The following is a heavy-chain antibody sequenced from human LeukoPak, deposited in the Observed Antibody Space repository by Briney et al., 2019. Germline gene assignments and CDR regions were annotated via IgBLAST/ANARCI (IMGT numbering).Heavy chain of an antibody. CDR1: GFSFSNYW. Sequence: TGGSLRLSCAASGFSFSNYWISWVRQAPGKGLEWVANIKPDGSETYYTDSVKGRFIISRDNAKNSLYLQMNSLRAEDTAVYYCAELGITMIGGVWGKGTTVTISS. D-gene: IGHD3-10*02. CDR3: AELGITMIGGV. CDR2: IKPDGSET. V-gene: IGHV3-7*01. J-gene: IGHJ6*04.